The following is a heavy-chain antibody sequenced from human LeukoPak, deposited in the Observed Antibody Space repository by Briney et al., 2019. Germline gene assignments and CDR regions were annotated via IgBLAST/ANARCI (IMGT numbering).Heavy chain of an antibody. CDR3: ARGSKRYSSGWYVFNY. Sequence: GASVKVSCKASGYTFTSYGISWVRQAPGQGLEWMGWISAYNGNTNYAQKLQGRVTMTTDTSTSTAYMELRSLRSDDTAVYYCARGSKRYSSGWYVFNYWGQGTLVTVSS. CDR1: GYTFTSYG. J-gene: IGHJ4*02. CDR2: ISAYNGNT. V-gene: IGHV1-18*01. D-gene: IGHD6-19*01.